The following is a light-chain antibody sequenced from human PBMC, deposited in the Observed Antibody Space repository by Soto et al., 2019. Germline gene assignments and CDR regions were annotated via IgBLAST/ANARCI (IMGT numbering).Light chain of an antibody. CDR3: QVWDSGSAHVL. CDR2: SDT. CDR1: NIGSKG. J-gene: IGLJ2*01. Sequence: SSELTQPPSVSVAPGETARISCGGNNIGSKGVHWYQQKPGQAPVLVIYSDTDLPPVIPERFSGSNSANMATLTISRVEAGDEADYYCQVWDSGSAHVLFGGGTKVNVL. V-gene: IGLV3-21*01.